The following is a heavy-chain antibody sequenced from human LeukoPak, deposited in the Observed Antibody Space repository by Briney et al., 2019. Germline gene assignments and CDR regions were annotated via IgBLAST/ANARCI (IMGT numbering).Heavy chain of an antibody. CDR3: AKTQGFFDH. J-gene: IGHJ4*02. V-gene: IGHV3-23*01. CDR2: ISDGGDTT. Sequence: GGSLRLSCAASGFTFSNNGMTWVRQAPGKGMEWVTGISDGGDTTYDAGSVKGRFTVSRDNSKNILYLQMNSLRAEDTAIYYCAKTQGFFDHWGRGSLVTVSS. CDR1: GFTFSNNG.